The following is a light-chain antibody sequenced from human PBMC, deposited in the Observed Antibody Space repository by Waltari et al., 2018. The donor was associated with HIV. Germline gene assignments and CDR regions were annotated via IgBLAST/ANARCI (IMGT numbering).Light chain of an antibody. J-gene: IGKJ5*01. CDR3: QQY. CDR1: QSICSS. Sequence: DIQMTQSPSTLSASVGDSVTLTCRASQSICSSLAWYQKKSGKAPKFLIDKASSLESGVPSRFSSSGSGTEFTLTISSLQPDDFATYYCQQYFGQGTRLEIK. CDR2: KAS. V-gene: IGKV1-5*03.